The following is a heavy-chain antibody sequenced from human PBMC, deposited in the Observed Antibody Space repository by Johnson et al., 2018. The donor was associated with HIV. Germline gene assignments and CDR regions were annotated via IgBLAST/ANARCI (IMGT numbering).Heavy chain of an antibody. V-gene: IGHV3-30*04. CDR2: ISYNGSNK. D-gene: IGHD2-21*01. Sequence: QVQLVESGGGVVQPGRSLRLSCAASGFTFSSYPMHWVRQAPGKGLEWVAVISYNGSNKYYADSVKGRFTISRDNSKNTLYLQMNSLRAEDTAVYYCANALILDAFDIWGQGTMVTVSS. J-gene: IGHJ3*02. CDR1: GFTFSSYP. CDR3: ANALILDAFDI.